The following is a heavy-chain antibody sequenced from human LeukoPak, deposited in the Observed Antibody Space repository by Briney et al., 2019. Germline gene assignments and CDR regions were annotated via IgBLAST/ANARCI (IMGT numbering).Heavy chain of an antibody. CDR1: GGSFSGYY. J-gene: IGHJ4*02. CDR2: INHSGST. V-gene: IGHV4-34*01. D-gene: IGHD6-13*01. Sequence: PSETLSLTCAVYGGSFSGYYWSWIRQPPGKGLEWIGEINHSGSTNYNPPLKSRATISVDTSKNQFSLKLSSVTAADAAVYFCARRSSSWYYFEDWGQGTLVTVSS. CDR3: ARRSSSWYYFED.